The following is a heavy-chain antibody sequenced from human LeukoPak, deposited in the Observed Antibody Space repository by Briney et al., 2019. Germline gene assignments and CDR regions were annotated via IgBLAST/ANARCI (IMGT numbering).Heavy chain of an antibody. CDR2: TKPDGSAE. D-gene: IGHD2-15*01. CDR1: GITLSSYG. Sequence: QPGGSLRLSCAGSGITLSSYGLSWVRQAPGKGLEWVANTKPDGSAEYYADSVRGRFTASRDNANNLLYLQMNRLRAEDTAVYYCARDGGLHTNFDYWGQGTLLTVFS. J-gene: IGHJ4*02. V-gene: IGHV3-7*01. CDR3: ARDGGLHTNFDY.